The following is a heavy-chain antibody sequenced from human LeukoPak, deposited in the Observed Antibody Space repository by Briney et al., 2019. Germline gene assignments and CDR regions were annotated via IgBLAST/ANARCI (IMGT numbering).Heavy chain of an antibody. V-gene: IGHV3-30*03. D-gene: IGHD3-10*01. J-gene: IGHJ6*02. CDR3: AREGGAGSFCSPGYGMDV. CDR2: ISFDGNSQ. CDR1: GFTFSSYG. Sequence: GGSLRLSCTASGFTFSSYGVHWVRQAPGKGLEWVAVISFDGNSQHYADSVKGRFTISRDNSKNTLYVQMNSLRGGDTAVYYCAREGGAGSFCSPGYGMDVWGQGTTVTVSS.